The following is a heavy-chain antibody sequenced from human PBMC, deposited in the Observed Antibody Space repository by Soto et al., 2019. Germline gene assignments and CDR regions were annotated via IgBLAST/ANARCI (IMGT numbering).Heavy chain of an antibody. Sequence: QVQLQESGPGLVKPSQTLSLTCTVSGGSISSGDYYWSWIRQPPGKGLEWIGYIYYSGSTYYNPSLKSRVTISVDTSKNQFSLKLSSVTAADTAVYYCAKTVLDTAMVSSSGMDVWGQGTTVTVSS. D-gene: IGHD5-18*01. CDR3: AKTVLDTAMVSSSGMDV. V-gene: IGHV4-30-4*01. CDR2: IYYSGST. CDR1: GGSISSGDYY. J-gene: IGHJ6*02.